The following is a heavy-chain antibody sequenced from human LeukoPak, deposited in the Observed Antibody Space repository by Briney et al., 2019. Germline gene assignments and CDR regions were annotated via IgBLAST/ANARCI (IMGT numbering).Heavy chain of an antibody. CDR3: AKVLLRALDYMDV. CDR2: IKSDGST. J-gene: IGHJ6*03. D-gene: IGHD2-15*01. CDR1: GFTFSSYW. Sequence: GGSLRLSCAASGFTFSSYWMHWVRQTPGKGLMWVARIKSDGSTIYADSVQGRFIISRDNAKNMVYLQMNSLRADDTAIYYCAKVLLRALDYMDVWGKGTTVTVSS. V-gene: IGHV3-74*01.